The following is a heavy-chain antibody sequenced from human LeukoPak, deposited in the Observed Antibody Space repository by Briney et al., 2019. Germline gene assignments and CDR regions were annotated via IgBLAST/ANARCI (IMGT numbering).Heavy chain of an antibody. CDR1: GYTLTELS. V-gene: IGHV1-24*01. J-gene: IGHJ4*02. D-gene: IGHD3-22*01. Sequence: GASVKVSCKFSGYTLTELSMHWVRQAPGKGLAWMGGFDPEDGETIYAQKFQGRVTMTEDTSTDTAYMELSSLRSEDTAVYYCATDLPHYYDSSGYYYWGQGTLVTVSS. CDR2: FDPEDGET. CDR3: ATDLPHYYDSSGYYY.